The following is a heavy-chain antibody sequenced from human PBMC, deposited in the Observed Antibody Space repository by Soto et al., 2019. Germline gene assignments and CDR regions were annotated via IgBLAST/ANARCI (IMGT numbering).Heavy chain of an antibody. J-gene: IGHJ4*02. Sequence: ASVKVSCKASGYTFTGYYMHWVRQAPGQGLEWMGWINPNSGGTNYAQKFQGWVTMTRDTSISTAYMELSRLRSDDTAVYYCARFYDCWSGYDYWGQGTLVTVSS. CDR2: INPNSGGT. D-gene: IGHD3-3*01. V-gene: IGHV1-2*04. CDR1: GYTFTGYY. CDR3: ARFYDCWSGYDY.